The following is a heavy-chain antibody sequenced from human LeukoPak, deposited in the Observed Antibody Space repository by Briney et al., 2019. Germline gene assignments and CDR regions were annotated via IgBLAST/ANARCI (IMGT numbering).Heavy chain of an antibody. CDR1: GGSISTYY. J-gene: IGHJ3*02. Sequence: SETLSLTCTVSGGSISTYYWSWIRQPPGKGLEWIGEINHSGNTNYNPSLKSRVTILVDTSKNQFSLKLNSVTAADTAVYYCASPIYGDYTENGFDIWGQGTMVTVSS. CDR2: INHSGNT. V-gene: IGHV4-34*01. D-gene: IGHD4-17*01. CDR3: ASPIYGDYTENGFDI.